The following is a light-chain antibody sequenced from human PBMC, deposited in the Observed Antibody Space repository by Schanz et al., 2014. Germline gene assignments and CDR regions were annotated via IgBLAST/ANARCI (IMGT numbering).Light chain of an antibody. CDR2: EVI. CDR1: GSDIGRYNR. J-gene: IGLJ3*02. CDR3: CSYAGSSTWV. V-gene: IGLV2-18*02. Sequence: QSALTQPPSVSGSPGQSVTISCTGTGSDIGRYNRVSWYQQSPGTAPKLIIYEVINRPSGVPDRFSGSKSGSTASLTISGLQAEDEADYYCCSYAGSSTWVFGGGTKLTVL.